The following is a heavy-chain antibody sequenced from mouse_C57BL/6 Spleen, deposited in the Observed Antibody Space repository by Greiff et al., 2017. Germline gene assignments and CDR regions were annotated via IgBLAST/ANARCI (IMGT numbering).Heavy chain of an antibody. D-gene: IGHD3-3*01. J-gene: IGHJ2*01. CDR3: ARDWGTEGNYFDY. CDR1: GFTFSSYA. Sequence: EVQLQQSGGGLVKPGGSLKLSCAASGFTFSSYAMSWVRQTPEKRLEWVATISDGGSYTYYPDNVKGRFTISRDNAKNNLYLQMSHLKSEDTAMYYCARDWGTEGNYFDYWGQGTTLTVSS. V-gene: IGHV5-4*01. CDR2: ISDGGSYT.